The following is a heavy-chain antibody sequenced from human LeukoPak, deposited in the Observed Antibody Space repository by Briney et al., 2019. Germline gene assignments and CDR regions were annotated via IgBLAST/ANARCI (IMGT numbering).Heavy chain of an antibody. CDR1: GGSISSGDYY. V-gene: IGHV4-61*08. D-gene: IGHD3-3*01. CDR3: ARARRDFWSGYPFDY. Sequence: SETLSLTCTVSGGSISSGDYYWSWIRQPPGKGLEWIGYIYYSGSTNYNPSLKSRVTISVDTSKNQFSLKLSSVTAADTAVYYCARARRDFWSGYPFDYWGQGTLVTVSS. J-gene: IGHJ4*02. CDR2: IYYSGST.